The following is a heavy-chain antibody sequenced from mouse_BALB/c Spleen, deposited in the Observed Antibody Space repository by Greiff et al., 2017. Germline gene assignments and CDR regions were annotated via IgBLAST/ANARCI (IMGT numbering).Heavy chain of an antibody. V-gene: IGHV14-3*02. Sequence: VHVKQSGAELVKPGASVKLSCTASGFNIKDTYMHWVKQRPEQGLEWIGRIDPANGNTKYDPKFQGKATITADTSSNTAYLQLSSLTSEDTAVYYCASSDYYNYAMDYWGQGTSVTVSS. CDR1: GFNIKDTY. J-gene: IGHJ4*01. D-gene: IGHD1-1*01. CDR2: IDPANGNT. CDR3: ASSDYYNYAMDY.